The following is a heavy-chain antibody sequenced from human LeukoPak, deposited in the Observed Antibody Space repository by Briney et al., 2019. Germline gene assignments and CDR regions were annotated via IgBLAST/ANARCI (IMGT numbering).Heavy chain of an antibody. J-gene: IGHJ6*02. CDR2: IKNKTDSGTT. V-gene: IGHV3-15*01. Sequence: GGSLTLSCAASGFTFSNACMSWVRQAPGKGLEWVGRIKNKTDSGTTDYAAPVKGRFTISRDDSKNTLYLQMNSPKTAATAVYYCTTDSSRGRGYYYYYYGMDVWGQGTTVTVSS. D-gene: IGHD6-6*01. CDR3: TTDSSRGRGYYYYYYGMDV. CDR1: GFTFSNAC.